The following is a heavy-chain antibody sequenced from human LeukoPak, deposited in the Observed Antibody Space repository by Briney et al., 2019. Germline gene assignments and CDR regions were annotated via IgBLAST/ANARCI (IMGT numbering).Heavy chain of an antibody. CDR2: ISSSSSYI. J-gene: IGHJ6*02. D-gene: IGHD3-3*01. V-gene: IGHV3-21*01. CDR3: ARGFLEWLPNYYGMDV. CDR1: GFTFSSYS. Sequence: GGSLRLSCAASGFTFSSYSMNWVRQAPGKGLEWVSSISSSSSYIYYADSVKGRFTISRDNAKNSLYLQMNSLRAEDTAVYYCARGFLEWLPNYYGMDVWGQGTTVTVSS.